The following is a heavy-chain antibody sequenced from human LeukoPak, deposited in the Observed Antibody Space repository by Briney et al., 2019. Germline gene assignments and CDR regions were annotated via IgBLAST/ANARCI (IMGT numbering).Heavy chain of an antibody. CDR1: GGSFSGYY. D-gene: IGHD6-19*01. CDR2: INHSGSN. V-gene: IGHV4-34*01. Sequence: PSETLSLTCAVYGGSFSGYYWSWIRQPPGKGLEWIGEINHSGSNNYNPSLKSRVTISVDTSKNQFSLKPSSVTAADTAVYYCARGSIYAGYSSGWYFDYWGQGTLVTVSS. J-gene: IGHJ4*02. CDR3: ARGSIYAGYSSGWYFDY.